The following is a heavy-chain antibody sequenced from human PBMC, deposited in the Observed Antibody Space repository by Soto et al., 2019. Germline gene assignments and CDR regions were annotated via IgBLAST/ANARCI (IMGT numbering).Heavy chain of an antibody. CDR3: ARASRIQLWSWDYYFDY. J-gene: IGHJ4*02. CDR2: IYHSGST. CDR1: GGSISSGGYS. V-gene: IGHV4-30-2*01. D-gene: IGHD5-18*01. Sequence: PSETLSLTCAVSGGSISSGGYSWSWIRQPPGKGLEWIGYIYHSGSTYYNPSLKSRVTISVDRSKNQFSLKLSSVTAADTAVYYCARASRIQLWSWDYYFDYWGQGTLVTVSS.